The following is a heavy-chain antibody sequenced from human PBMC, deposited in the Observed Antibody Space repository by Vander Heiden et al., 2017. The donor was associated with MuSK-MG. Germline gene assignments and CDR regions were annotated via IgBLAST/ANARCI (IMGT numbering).Heavy chain of an antibody. J-gene: IGHJ4*02. CDR3: AKEGGVSWGYFFDS. V-gene: IGHV3-23*01. CDR2: LAGSGGST. Sequence: EVQLLESGGGLIQPGGSLRLSCRASEFIFSSYAMGWVRQAPGKGLAWVSSLAGSGGSTYYADSVRGRFTISRDNSKNTLFLQMNRLSAADTAVYYCAKEGGVSWGYFFDSWGQGTLVTVSS. D-gene: IGHD3-16*01. CDR1: EFIFSSYA.